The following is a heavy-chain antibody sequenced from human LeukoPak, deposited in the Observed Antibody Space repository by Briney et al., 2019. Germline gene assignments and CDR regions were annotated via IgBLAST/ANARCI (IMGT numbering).Heavy chain of an antibody. Sequence: PGGSLRLSCAASGFTFGSYTMTWVRQAPGKGLEWVSGITGSSDRRNYADYVKGRFTVFRDNSRNTLFLQMNSLRAEDTAVYYCAKKTSYCAGDCYPYYFDYWGHGTLVTVSS. CDR3: AKKTSYCAGDCYPYYFDY. CDR2: ITGSSDRR. D-gene: IGHD2-21*02. V-gene: IGHV3-23*01. J-gene: IGHJ4*01. CDR1: GFTFGSYT.